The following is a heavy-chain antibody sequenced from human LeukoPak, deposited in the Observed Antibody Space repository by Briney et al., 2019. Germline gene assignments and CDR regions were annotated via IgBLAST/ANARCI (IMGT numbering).Heavy chain of an antibody. D-gene: IGHD3-10*01. CDR3: TTDYGSGSYRYFNY. Sequence: GRSLRLSCAASGFTFSNAWMSWVRQAPGKGLGWVGRIKTKTDGGTTDYAAPVKGRFTISRDDSKNTLYLQMNSLKTEDTAVYYCTTDYGSGSYRYFNYWGQGTLVTVSS. CDR2: IKTKTDGGTT. CDR1: GFTFSNAW. J-gene: IGHJ4*02. V-gene: IGHV3-15*01.